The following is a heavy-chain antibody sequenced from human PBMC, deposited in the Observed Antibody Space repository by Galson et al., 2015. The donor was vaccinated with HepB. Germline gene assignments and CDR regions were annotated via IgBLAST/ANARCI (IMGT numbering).Heavy chain of an antibody. D-gene: IGHD3-10*01. CDR1: GFTFSNAW. V-gene: IGHV3-15*01. Sequence: SLRLSCAASGFTFSNAWMSWVRQAPGKGLEWAGRIKSKTDGGTTDYAAPVKGRFTISRDDSKNTLYLQMNSLKTEDTAVYYCTTQQPVLLWFGELVDVWGQGTTVTVSS. J-gene: IGHJ6*02. CDR2: IKSKTDGGTT. CDR3: TTQQPVLLWFGELVDV.